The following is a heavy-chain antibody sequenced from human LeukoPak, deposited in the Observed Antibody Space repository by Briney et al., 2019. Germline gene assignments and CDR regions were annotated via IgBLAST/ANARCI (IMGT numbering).Heavy chain of an antibody. D-gene: IGHD5-18*01. CDR3: ARDTTMITYWFDP. CDR2: INPNSGGT. CDR1: GYTFTGYF. V-gene: IGHV1-2*02. Sequence: ASVKVSRMASGYTFTGYFMHWVGPAPPQGVDWTGWINPNSGGTNYAQKLQGRVTMTRDTSVSTAYMELNRLRADDTGVYYCARDTTMITYWFDPWGQGTLVTVSS. J-gene: IGHJ5*02.